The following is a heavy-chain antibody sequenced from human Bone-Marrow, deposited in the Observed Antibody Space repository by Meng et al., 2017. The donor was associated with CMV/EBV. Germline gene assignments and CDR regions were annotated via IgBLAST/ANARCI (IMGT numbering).Heavy chain of an antibody. V-gene: IGHV1-2*02. CDR1: GYTFTGYY. CDR2: INPNSGGT. Sequence: ASVKVSCKASGYTFTGYYMHWVRQAPGQGLEWMGWINPNSGGTNYAQKFQGRVTMTRDTSISTAYMELSRLRSDDTAVYYCARSPPNIFGLIGALDIWGQGTMVT. D-gene: IGHD3/OR15-3a*01. J-gene: IGHJ3*02. CDR3: ARSPPNIFGLIGALDI.